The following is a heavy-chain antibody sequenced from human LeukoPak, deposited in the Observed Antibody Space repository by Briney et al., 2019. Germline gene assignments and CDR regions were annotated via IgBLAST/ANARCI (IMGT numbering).Heavy chain of an antibody. V-gene: IGHV4-4*07. J-gene: IGHJ6*03. CDR3: ARGRPERYYDFWSGYGYYYYYMDV. D-gene: IGHD3-3*01. CDR2: IYTSGST. CDR1: GGSISSYY. Sequence: PSETLSLTCTVSGGSISSYYWSWIRQPAGKGLEWIGRIYTSGSTNYNPSLKSRVTMSVDTSKNQFSLKLSSVTAADTAVYYCARGRPERYYDFWSGYGYYYYYMDVWGKGTTVTVSS.